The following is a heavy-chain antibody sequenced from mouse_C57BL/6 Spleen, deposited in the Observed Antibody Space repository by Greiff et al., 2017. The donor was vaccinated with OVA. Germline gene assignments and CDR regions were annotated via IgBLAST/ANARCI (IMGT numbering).Heavy chain of an antibody. J-gene: IGHJ2*01. V-gene: IGHV1-80*01. CDR1: GYAFSSYW. CDR3: ARWDGNSYYFDD. Sequence: VQLQQSGAELVKPGASVKISCKASGYAFSSYWMNWVKQRPGQGLEWIGQIYPGDGDTNYNGKFKGKATLTADKSSSTAYMQLSSLTSEDSAVYFCARWDGNSYYFDDWGQGTTLTVSS. CDR2: IYPGDGDT. D-gene: IGHD2-1*01.